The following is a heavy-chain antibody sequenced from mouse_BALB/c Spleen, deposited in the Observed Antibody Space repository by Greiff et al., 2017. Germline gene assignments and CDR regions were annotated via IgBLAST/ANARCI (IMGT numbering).Heavy chain of an antibody. CDR2: ISSGGSYT. Sequence: EGKLMESGGDLVKPGGSLKLSFAASGFTFSSYGMSWVRQTPDKRLEWVATISSGGSYTYYPDSVKGRFTISRDNAKNTLYLQMSSLKSEDTAMYYCARHYYGSSRYFDYWGQGTTLTVSS. J-gene: IGHJ2*01. CDR1: GFTFSSYG. CDR3: ARHYYGSSRYFDY. D-gene: IGHD1-1*01. V-gene: IGHV5-6*01.